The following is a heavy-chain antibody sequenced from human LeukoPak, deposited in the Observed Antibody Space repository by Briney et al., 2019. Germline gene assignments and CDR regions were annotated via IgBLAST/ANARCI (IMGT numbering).Heavy chain of an antibody. CDR1: GYSISSGYY. CDR2: IYHSGST. CDR3: ARVEYCSRTSCFMEIGY. D-gene: IGHD2-2*01. J-gene: IGHJ4*02. Sequence: SETLSLTCAVSGYSISSGYYWGWIRQPPEKGLEWIGSIYHSGSTYYNPSLKSRVTISVDTSKNQFSLKLSSVTAADTAVYYCARVEYCSRTSCFMEIGYWGQGTLVTVSS. V-gene: IGHV4-38-2*01.